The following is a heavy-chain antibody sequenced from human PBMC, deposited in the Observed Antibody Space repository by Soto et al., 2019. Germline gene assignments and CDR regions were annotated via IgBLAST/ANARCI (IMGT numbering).Heavy chain of an antibody. CDR2: FDPEDGET. Sequence: ASVKVSCKVSGYTLTELSMHWVQQAPGKGLEWMGGFDPEDGETIYAQKFQGRVTMTEDTSTDTAYMELSSLRSEDTAVYYCATDNSRGYSYGFGWFDPWGQGTLVTVSS. D-gene: IGHD5-18*01. V-gene: IGHV1-24*01. J-gene: IGHJ5*02. CDR3: ATDNSRGYSYGFGWFDP. CDR1: GYTLTELS.